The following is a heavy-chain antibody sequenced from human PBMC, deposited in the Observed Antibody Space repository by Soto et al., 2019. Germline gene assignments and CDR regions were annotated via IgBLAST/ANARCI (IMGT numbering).Heavy chain of an antibody. Sequence: PSETLSLTCAVYGGSFSGYYWSWIRQPPGKGLEWIGEINHSGSTNYNPSLKSRVTISVDTSKNQFSLKLSSVTAADTAVYYCARGVAGARRLGWFGPWGQGTLVTVSS. D-gene: IGHD6-19*01. J-gene: IGHJ5*02. CDR2: INHSGST. CDR3: ARGVAGARRLGWFGP. CDR1: GGSFSGYY. V-gene: IGHV4-34*01.